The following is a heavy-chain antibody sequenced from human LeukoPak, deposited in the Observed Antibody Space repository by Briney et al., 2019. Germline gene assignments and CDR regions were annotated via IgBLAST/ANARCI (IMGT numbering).Heavy chain of an antibody. CDR3: TTELVWFGVLAH. V-gene: IGHV3-15*01. D-gene: IGHD3-10*01. J-gene: IGHJ4*02. CDR1: GFTFSSYN. Sequence: GGSLRLSCAASGFTFSSYNMNWVRQAPGKGLEWVGRIKSKTDGGTTDYAAPVKDRFTISRDDSKSTLYLQMNSLQTEDTGVYYCTTELVWFGVLAHWGQGTLATVSS. CDR2: IKSKTDGGTT.